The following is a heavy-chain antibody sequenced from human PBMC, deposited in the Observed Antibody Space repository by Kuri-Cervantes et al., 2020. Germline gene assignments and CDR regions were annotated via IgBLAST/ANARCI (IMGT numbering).Heavy chain of an antibody. CDR1: GFTFSSYG. D-gene: IGHD6-19*01. J-gene: IGHJ4*02. CDR2: ISYDGSNK. CDR3: AKSPSFRGWPYHLDY. Sequence: GESLKISCAASGFTFSSYGMHWVRQAPGKGLEWVAVISYDGSNKYYADSVQGRFTISRDNSKNTLYLQMNSLRAEDTAVYYCAKSPSFRGWPYHLDYWGQGTLVTVSS. V-gene: IGHV3-30*18.